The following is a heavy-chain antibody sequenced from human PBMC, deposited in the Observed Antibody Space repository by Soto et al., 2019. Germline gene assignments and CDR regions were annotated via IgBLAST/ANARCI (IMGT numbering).Heavy chain of an antibody. J-gene: IGHJ4*02. V-gene: IGHV4-31*03. CDR1: GCSIGSGGYY. Sequence: SETLSLPCPVSGCSIGSGGYYWSWIRQHPGKGLEWIGYIYYSGITYYNPSLKSRVTISVDTSKNQFSLKLSSVTAADTAVYYCARSPGYYFDYWGQGTLVTVSS. CDR2: IYYSGIT. CDR3: ARSPGYYFDY.